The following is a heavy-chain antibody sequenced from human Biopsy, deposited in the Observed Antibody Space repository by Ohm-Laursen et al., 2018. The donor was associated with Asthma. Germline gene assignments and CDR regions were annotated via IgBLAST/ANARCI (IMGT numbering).Heavy chain of an antibody. CDR1: GYTFTNYA. D-gene: IGHD3-9*01. V-gene: IGHV1-3*01. Sequence: SVNASCKASGYTFTNYAIHWVRQAPGQRLEWMGWINAGNGITKYSQKVQGRVTITRDTSASTAYMDLSSLRSEDTAVYYCARTYCDFLTGQVNDAFDIWGQGTMVTVSS. J-gene: IGHJ3*02. CDR2: INAGNGIT. CDR3: ARTYCDFLTGQVNDAFDI.